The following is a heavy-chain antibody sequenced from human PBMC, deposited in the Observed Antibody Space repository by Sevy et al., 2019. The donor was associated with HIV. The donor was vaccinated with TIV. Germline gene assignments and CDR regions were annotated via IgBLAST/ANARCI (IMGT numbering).Heavy chain of an antibody. CDR1: EFTFSSYD. Sequence: GGSLRLSCSASEFTFSSYDMSWVRQAPGKGLEWVSSISSSGRFTYYADFVEGRFIISRDNSKNTLSVQMNSLRAEDTAVYYCAKGFCSGATCPRDYYYYGMDVWGQGTTVTVSS. CDR2: ISSSGRFT. D-gene: IGHD2-15*01. V-gene: IGHV3-23*01. CDR3: AKGFCSGATCPRDYYYYGMDV. J-gene: IGHJ6*02.